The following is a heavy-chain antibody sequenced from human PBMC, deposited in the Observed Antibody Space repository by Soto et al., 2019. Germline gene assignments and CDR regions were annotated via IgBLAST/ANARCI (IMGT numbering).Heavy chain of an antibody. D-gene: IGHD6-6*01. CDR3: ATDSASYSSSYGSYWYFDL. CDR1: GFTFSSYS. CDR2: ISSGSATI. V-gene: IGHV3-48*02. J-gene: IGHJ2*01. Sequence: EVQLVESGGALVQPGGSLRLSCAASGFTFSSYSMNWVRQAPGKGLEWLSYISSGSATIYYADSVKGRFTISRDNTKNSLYLLMNSLRDEDTAVYYCATDSASYSSSYGSYWYFDLWGRGTPVSVSS.